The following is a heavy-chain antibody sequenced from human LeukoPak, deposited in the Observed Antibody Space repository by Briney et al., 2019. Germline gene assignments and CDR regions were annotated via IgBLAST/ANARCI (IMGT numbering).Heavy chain of an antibody. CDR1: GYTFTVYY. CDR3: ARAGLLGELSFYFDY. J-gene: IGHJ4*02. Sequence: ASVKVSCKASGYTFTVYYMHWVRQAPGQGLEWMGWINPNSGGTNYAQKFQGRVTMTRDTSISTAYMELSRLRSDDTAVYYCARAGLLGELSFYFDYWGQGTLVTVSS. V-gene: IGHV1-2*02. D-gene: IGHD3-16*02. CDR2: INPNSGGT.